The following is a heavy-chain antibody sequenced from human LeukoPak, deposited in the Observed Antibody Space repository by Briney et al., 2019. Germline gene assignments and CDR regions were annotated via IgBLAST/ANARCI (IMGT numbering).Heavy chain of an antibody. J-gene: IGHJ5*02. D-gene: IGHD6-19*01. CDR1: GFTFDDYA. Sequence: GRSLRLSCAASGFTFDDYAMHWVRQAPGKGLEWVPGISRNSGSIGYADSVKGRFTISRDNAKNSLYLQMNSLRAEDTALYYCAKDSIAVATLGGWFDPWGQGTLVTVSS. CDR2: ISRNSGSI. CDR3: AKDSIAVATLGGWFDP. V-gene: IGHV3-9*01.